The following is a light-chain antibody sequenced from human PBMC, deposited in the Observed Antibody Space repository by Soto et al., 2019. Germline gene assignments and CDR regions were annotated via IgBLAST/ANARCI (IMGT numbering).Light chain of an antibody. V-gene: IGKV1-12*01. CDR2: GAS. Sequence: DLQMTQSPSSVSASVGDRVTITCRASQGISNWLAWYQQKPGKAPKLLIYGASNLQSGVPSRFSGSGSGTDFTLTISSLQPEDFATYFCQQADSFPITFGQGTRLEIK. CDR3: QQADSFPIT. CDR1: QGISNW. J-gene: IGKJ5*01.